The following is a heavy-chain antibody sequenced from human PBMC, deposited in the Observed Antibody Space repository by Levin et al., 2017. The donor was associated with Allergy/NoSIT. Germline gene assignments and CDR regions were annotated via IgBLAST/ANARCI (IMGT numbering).Heavy chain of an antibody. V-gene: IGHV3-33*01. CDR1: GFAFSTYG. CDR3: ARDPGHSYGDLDY. CDR2: IRYDGSKK. Sequence: GGSLRLSCEASGFAFSTYGVHWVRQAPGKGLEWVAVIRYDGSKKFYEDSLEGRFTISRDNSKNTVYLEMKSLRVDDTAVYYCARDPGHSYGDLDYWGQGTLVTVSS. D-gene: IGHD5-18*01. J-gene: IGHJ4*02.